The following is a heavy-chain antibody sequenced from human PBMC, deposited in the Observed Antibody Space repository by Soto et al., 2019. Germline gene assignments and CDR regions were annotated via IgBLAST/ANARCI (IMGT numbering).Heavy chain of an antibody. CDR1: GYTXNSYD. J-gene: IGHJ5*02. V-gene: IGHV1-8*01. Sequence: SXKVSWKASGYTXNSYDIHWVREATGQGLEWMGWMNPNSGNTGYAQKFQGRLTMTRNTSISTAYMELSSLRSEDTAVYYCAIFKARYGDKSAYNWFDPWGQGTLVTVSS. D-gene: IGHD4-17*01. CDR2: MNPNSGNT. CDR3: AIFKARYGDKSAYNWFDP.